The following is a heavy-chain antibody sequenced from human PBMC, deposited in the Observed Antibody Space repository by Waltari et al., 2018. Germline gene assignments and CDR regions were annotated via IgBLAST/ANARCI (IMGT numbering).Heavy chain of an antibody. CDR1: GGSINNYY. Sequence: QVQLQESGPGPVKSSETLSLTCAVSGGSINNYYWAWIRKPPGKGLEWIASVYFTGSANYSPSLKSRVSVSVDTSKNQFSLRLHSVTPADTAVYYCARVYGHYELLASSYSPYYYYYIDVWGKGTAVTVS. D-gene: IGHD3-3*01. CDR2: VYFTGSA. CDR3: ARVYGHYELLASSYSPYYYYYIDV. V-gene: IGHV4-59*01. J-gene: IGHJ6*03.